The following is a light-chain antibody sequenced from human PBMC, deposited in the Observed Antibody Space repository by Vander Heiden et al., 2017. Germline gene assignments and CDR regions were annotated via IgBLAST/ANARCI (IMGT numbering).Light chain of an antibody. J-gene: IGKJ1*01. V-gene: IGKV3-20*01. CDR2: GAS. CDR3: QQYGSSPVR. CDR1: QSVSSSY. Sequence: EIVLTQSPGTLSLSPGERATLSCRASQSVSSSYLGWYQQKPGQAPRLLIYGASSGSGTDFTLTISRLEPEDFAVYYCQQYGSSPVRFGQGTKVEIK.